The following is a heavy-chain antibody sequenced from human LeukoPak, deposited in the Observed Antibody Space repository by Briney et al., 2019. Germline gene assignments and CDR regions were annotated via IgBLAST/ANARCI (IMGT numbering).Heavy chain of an antibody. CDR1: GDSISGGSYF. J-gene: IGHJ4*02. CDR2: MYYSGGT. V-gene: IGHV4-39*01. Sequence: SETLSLTCTVSGDSISGGSYFWGWIRQPPGKGLEWIGTMYYSGGTYYNPSLRSRVTMSVDTSQNQFSLKLSSVTAADTAVYFCARPVSGIGLDYWGQEILVTVSS. D-gene: IGHD6-19*01. CDR3: ARPVSGIGLDY.